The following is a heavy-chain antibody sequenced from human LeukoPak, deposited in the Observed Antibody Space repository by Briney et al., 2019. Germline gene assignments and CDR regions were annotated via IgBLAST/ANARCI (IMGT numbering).Heavy chain of an antibody. V-gene: IGHV1-2*02. D-gene: IGHD6-6*01. J-gene: IGHJ4*02. CDR3: ARAVAARPNFDY. CDR2: INPNSGGT. Sequence: GASVKVSCKASGYTLTGYYMHWVRQAPGQGLEWMGWINPNSGGTNYAQKFQGRVTMTRDTSISTAYMELSRLRSDDTAVYYCARAVAARPNFDYWGQGTLVTVSS. CDR1: GYTLTGYY.